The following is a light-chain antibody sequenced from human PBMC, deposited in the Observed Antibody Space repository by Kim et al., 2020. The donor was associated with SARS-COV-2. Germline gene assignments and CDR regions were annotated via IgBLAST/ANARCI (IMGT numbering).Light chain of an antibody. V-gene: IGKV1-5*01. CDR3: QQHNGY. CDR1: QSITSG. Sequence: DIQITQSPSTLSASVGDTVTITCRASQSITSGLAWYQQKPGKAPKLLIYLVSNLDSGVPSRFSGSGSGTQFTLTISSLQPDDFATYYCQQHNGYFGGGTKVDIK. J-gene: IGKJ4*01. CDR2: LVS.